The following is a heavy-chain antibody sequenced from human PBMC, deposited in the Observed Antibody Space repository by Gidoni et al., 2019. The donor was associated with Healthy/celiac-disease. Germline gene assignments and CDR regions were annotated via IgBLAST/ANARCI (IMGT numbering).Heavy chain of an antibody. CDR3: ARRAERFLEAHWFDP. Sequence: EVQLVESGGGLVQPGGSLRLSCAASGFTFSSYSMNWVRQAPGKGLEWVSYISSSSSTIYYADSVKGRFTISRDNAKNSLYLQMSSLRDEDTAVYYCARRAERFLEAHWFDPWGQGTLVTVSS. CDR2: ISSSSSTI. CDR1: GFTFSSYS. D-gene: IGHD3-3*01. V-gene: IGHV3-48*02. J-gene: IGHJ5*02.